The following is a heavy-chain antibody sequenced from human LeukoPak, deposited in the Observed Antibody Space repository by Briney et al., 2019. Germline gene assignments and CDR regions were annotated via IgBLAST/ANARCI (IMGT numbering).Heavy chain of an antibody. D-gene: IGHD3-22*01. J-gene: IGHJ4*02. Sequence: GGTLRLSCAASGFTFSSYAMHWVRQAPGKGLEWVAVISYDGSNKYYADSVKGRFTISRDNSKNTLYLQMNSLRAEDTAVYYCARGHANDSSGYYYFDYWGQGTLVTVSS. CDR3: ARGHANDSSGYYYFDY. CDR1: GFTFSSYA. V-gene: IGHV3-30*04. CDR2: ISYDGSNK.